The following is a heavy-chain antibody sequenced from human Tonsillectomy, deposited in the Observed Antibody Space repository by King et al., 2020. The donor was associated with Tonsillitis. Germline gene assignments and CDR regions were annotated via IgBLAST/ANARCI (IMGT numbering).Heavy chain of an antibody. D-gene: IGHD4-17*01. CDR2: IYYSGST. J-gene: IGHJ4*02. CDR3: AGVGSSDDYGDYGPTC. Sequence: QLQESGPGLVKPSETLSLTCTVSGGSISSYYWSWIRQPPGKGLEWIGYIYYSGSTNYNPSLQSRVTITVDTSKNQFSLKLSSVTAADTAVYYGAGVGSSDDYGDYGPTCWGQGTLVTVSS. V-gene: IGHV4-59*01. CDR1: GGSISSYY.